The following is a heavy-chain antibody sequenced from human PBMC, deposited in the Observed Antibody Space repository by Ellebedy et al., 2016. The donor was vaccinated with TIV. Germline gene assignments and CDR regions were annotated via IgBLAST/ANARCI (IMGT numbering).Heavy chain of an antibody. Sequence: GGSLRLSXAASGFTFSSYGMHWVRQAPGKGLEWVAVISYDGSNKYYADSVKGRFTISRDNSKNTLYLQMNSLRAEDTAVYYCAKQATGRQHLPGNWGQGTLVTVSS. V-gene: IGHV3-30*18. D-gene: IGHD5-12*01. J-gene: IGHJ4*02. CDR1: GFTFSSYG. CDR3: AKQATGRQHLPGN. CDR2: ISYDGSNK.